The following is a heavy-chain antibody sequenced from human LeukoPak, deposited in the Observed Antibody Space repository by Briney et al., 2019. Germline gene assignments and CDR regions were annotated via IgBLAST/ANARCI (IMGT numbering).Heavy chain of an antibody. J-gene: IGHJ4*02. CDR3: ARVLGFPDDILTGPFDY. CDR1: GGSISSGGYY. CDR2: IYYSGST. D-gene: IGHD3-9*01. V-gene: IGHV4-31*03. Sequence: SETLSLTCTVSGGSISSGGYYWSWIRQHPGKGLEWIGYIYYSGSTYYNPSLKSRVTISVDTSKNQFSLKLSSVTAADTAVYYCARVLGFPDDILTGPFDYWGQGTLVTVSS.